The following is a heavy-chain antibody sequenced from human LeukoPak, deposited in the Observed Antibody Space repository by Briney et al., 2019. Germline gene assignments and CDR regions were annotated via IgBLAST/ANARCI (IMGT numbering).Heavy chain of an antibody. CDR2: TYYRSKWYN. D-gene: IGHD6-6*01. J-gene: IGHJ6*03. Sequence: SQTLSLTCAISGDSVSSNSAAWNWIRQSPSRGLEWLGRTYYRSKWYNDYAVSVKSRITINPDTSKNQFSLQLNSVTSEDTAVYYCARGSAIAAPTEMRYYYYYYYMDVWGKGTTVTVSS. V-gene: IGHV6-1*01. CDR3: ARGSAIAAPTEMRYYYYYYYMDV. CDR1: GDSVSSNSAA.